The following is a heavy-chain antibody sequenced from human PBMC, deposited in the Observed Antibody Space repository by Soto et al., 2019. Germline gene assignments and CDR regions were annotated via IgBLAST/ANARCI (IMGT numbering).Heavy chain of an antibody. CDR1: GFTFSSYS. V-gene: IGHV3-48*01. CDR3: ARVGWWGRIDY. D-gene: IGHD2-15*01. Sequence: EVQLVESGGGLVQPGGSLRLSCAASGFTFSSYSMNWVRQAPGKGLEWVSYISSSSSTIYYADSVKGRFTISRDNAKNSLYLQMESLRAEDTAVYYCARVGWWGRIDYGGQGTLVTVSS. J-gene: IGHJ4*02. CDR2: ISSSSSTI.